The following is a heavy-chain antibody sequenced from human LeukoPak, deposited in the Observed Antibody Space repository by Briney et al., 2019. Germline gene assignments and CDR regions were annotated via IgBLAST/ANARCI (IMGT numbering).Heavy chain of an antibody. J-gene: IGHJ4*02. CDR1: GFIFSSYA. Sequence: GGSLRLSCAASGFIFSSYAMHWVRQAPGKGLEWVAVISYDGSNKYYADSVKGRFTISRDNSKNTLYLQMNSLRAEDTAVYYCARDTVTTWEEYYFDYWGQGTLVTVSS. D-gene: IGHD4-17*01. CDR2: ISYDGSNK. V-gene: IGHV3-30*04. CDR3: ARDTVTTWEEYYFDY.